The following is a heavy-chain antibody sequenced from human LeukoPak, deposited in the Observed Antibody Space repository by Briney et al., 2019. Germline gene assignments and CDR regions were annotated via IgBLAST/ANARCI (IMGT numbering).Heavy chain of an antibody. CDR1: GFTFSSYG. CDR3: ARESGGAALDY. CDR2: IYSDGST. J-gene: IGHJ4*02. Sequence: QSGGSLRLSCAASGFTFSSYGMHWVRQAPGKGLEWVSVIYSDGSTYYADSVKGRFTISRDDSKNTLYVQMNSLRAEDTAVYYCARESGGAALDYWGQGTQVTVSS. D-gene: IGHD3-10*01. V-gene: IGHV3-66*01.